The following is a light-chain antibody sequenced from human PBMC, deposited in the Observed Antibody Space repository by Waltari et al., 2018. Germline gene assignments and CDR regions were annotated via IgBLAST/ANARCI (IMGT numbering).Light chain of an antibody. CDR3: SSYTGRNSWV. CDR1: SSDVGGYKY. Sequence: QSALTQSASVSGSPGQSITISCTGSSSDVGGYKYVSWYQQHPGKAPKVMIYEVTHRPSGVSNRFSGSKSGNTASLTISGLQAEDEADYYCSSYTGRNSWVFGGGTKLTVL. V-gene: IGLV2-14*01. CDR2: EVT. J-gene: IGLJ3*02.